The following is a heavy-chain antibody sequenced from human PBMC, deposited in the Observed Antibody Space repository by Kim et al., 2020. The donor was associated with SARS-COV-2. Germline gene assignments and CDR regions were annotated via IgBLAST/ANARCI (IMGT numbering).Heavy chain of an antibody. CDR3: AKRGESSPGPGRYYFDY. CDR1: GFTFSNYG. Sequence: GGSLRLSCAASGFTFSNYGMTWVRQAPGKGLEWVSSINRDSGRISYADSVKGRFTTSRDNSKNTVYLQMSSLRVDDTAIYYCAKRGESSPGPGRYYFDYWGQGTQVTVSS. V-gene: IGHV3-23*01. D-gene: IGHD3-16*01. CDR2: INRDSGRI. J-gene: IGHJ4*02.